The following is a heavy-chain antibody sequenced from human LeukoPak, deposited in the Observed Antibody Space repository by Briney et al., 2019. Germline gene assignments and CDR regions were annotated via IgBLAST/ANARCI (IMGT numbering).Heavy chain of an antibody. D-gene: IGHD6-13*01. V-gene: IGHV1-2*02. CDR3: ASDRPGIAADYNWFDP. CDR2: INPNSGGT. Sequence: ASVKVSCKASGYTFTGYYMHWVRQAPGQGLEWMGWINPNSGGTNYAQKFQGRVTMTRDTSISTACMELSRLRSDDTAVYYCASDRPGIAADYNWFDPWGQGTLVTVSS. J-gene: IGHJ5*02. CDR1: GYTFTGYY.